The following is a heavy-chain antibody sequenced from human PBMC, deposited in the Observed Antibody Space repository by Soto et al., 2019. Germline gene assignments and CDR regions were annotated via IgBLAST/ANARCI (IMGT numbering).Heavy chain of an antibody. Sequence: QVQLVQSGAEEKKPGASVKVSCKASGYTFTGYAMHWVRQAPGQRLEWMGWINAGNGNTKYSQKFQGRVTITRDTSAGTAYMGLSSLRSEDTAVYYCAMAVAVPADFDYWGQGTLVTVSS. D-gene: IGHD6-19*01. CDR1: GYTFTGYA. V-gene: IGHV1-3*05. CDR2: INAGNGNT. CDR3: AMAVAVPADFDY. J-gene: IGHJ4*02.